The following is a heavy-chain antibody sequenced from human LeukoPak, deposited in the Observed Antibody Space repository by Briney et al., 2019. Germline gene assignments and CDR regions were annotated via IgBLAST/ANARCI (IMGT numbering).Heavy chain of an antibody. J-gene: IGHJ5*02. Sequence: GASVKVSCKASGYTFTGYYMHWVRQAPGQGLEWMGWINPNSGGTNYAQKFQGRVTMTRDTSISTAYMELSRLRSDDTAVYYCAREGASEGTTFGVVPLSWFDPWGQGTLVTVSS. CDR1: GYTFTGYY. D-gene: IGHD3-3*01. V-gene: IGHV1-2*02. CDR3: AREGASEGTTFGVVPLSWFDP. CDR2: INPNSGGT.